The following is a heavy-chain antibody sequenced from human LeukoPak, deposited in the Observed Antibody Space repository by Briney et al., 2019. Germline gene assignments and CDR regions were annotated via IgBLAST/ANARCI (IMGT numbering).Heavy chain of an antibody. V-gene: IGHV3-9*01. J-gene: IGHJ6*02. CDR2: ISWESKNI. CDR3: ARGNRDSSGFYYYYGMDV. Sequence: GGSLRLSCAASGFTFDDYAMFWVRQAPGKGLEWVSGISWESKNIGYAASVKGRFTISRDNAKNSLYLQLHSLRPEDTAFYYCARGNRDSSGFYYYYGMDVWGQGTTVTVSS. CDR1: GFTFDDYA. D-gene: IGHD6-19*01.